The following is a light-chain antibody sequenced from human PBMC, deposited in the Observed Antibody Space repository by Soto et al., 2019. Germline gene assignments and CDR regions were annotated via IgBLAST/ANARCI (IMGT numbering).Light chain of an antibody. CDR1: SSDVGDNKY. CDR2: EVS. Sequence: QSALTQPASVSGSPGQSITISCTGTSSDVGDNKYVSWYQQHPGKAPKLMIYEVSHRPSGVSNRFSGTKSGNTASLTISGLQAEDEADYYCSSYTSSTTLVFGGGTKLTVL. CDR3: SSYTSSTTLV. V-gene: IGLV2-14*01. J-gene: IGLJ2*01.